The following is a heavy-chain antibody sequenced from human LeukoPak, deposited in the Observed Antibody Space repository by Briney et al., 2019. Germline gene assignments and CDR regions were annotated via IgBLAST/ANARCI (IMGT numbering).Heavy chain of an antibody. Sequence: GASVKVSCKASGYTFTSYYMHWVRQAPGQGLEWMGIINPSGGSTSYAQKFQGRVTMTRDTSTSTVYMKLSSLRSEDTAVYYCARDRVNFWSYYYYYGMDVWGQGTTVTVSS. CDR2: INPSGGST. CDR1: GYTFTSYY. J-gene: IGHJ6*02. D-gene: IGHD3-3*01. CDR3: ARDRVNFWSYYYYYGMDV. V-gene: IGHV1-46*01.